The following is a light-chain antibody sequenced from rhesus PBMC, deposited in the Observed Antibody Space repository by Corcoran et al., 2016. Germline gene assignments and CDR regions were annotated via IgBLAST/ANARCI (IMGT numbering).Light chain of an antibody. CDR2: DAS. CDR3: QQGYSPPYS. V-gene: IGKV1-18*01. Sequence: DIQMTQSPSSLSVSVGDKVTITCRASQGISRWLAWYQQKPGTAPDLLIYDASSLQSGVPSRFRGSGSGTDYTLTSSSLQPEDLATYYCQQGYSPPYSFGQGTKVEIK. CDR1: QGISRW. J-gene: IGKJ2*01.